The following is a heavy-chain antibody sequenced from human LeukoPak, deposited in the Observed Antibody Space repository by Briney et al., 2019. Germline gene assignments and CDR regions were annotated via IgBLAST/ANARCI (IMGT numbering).Heavy chain of an antibody. Sequence: PSETLSLTCSVSGDSISSRTSFWGWIRQPPGKGLEWVGSISYGGPTHYNPTLESRVTISRDTSKNQFSLHLSSVTAADTAVYYCARTLSSGWRPILYNWFDPWGQGTLVTVSS. CDR1: GDSISSRTSF. CDR3: ARTLSSGWRPILYNWFDP. CDR2: ISYGGPT. D-gene: IGHD6-19*01. V-gene: IGHV4-39*07. J-gene: IGHJ5*02.